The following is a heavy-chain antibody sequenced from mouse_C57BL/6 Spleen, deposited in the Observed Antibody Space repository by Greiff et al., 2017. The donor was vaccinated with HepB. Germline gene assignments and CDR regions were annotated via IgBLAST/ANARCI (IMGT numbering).Heavy chain of an antibody. CDR3: ARGGAYYDYDGAWFAY. D-gene: IGHD2-4*01. J-gene: IGHJ3*01. CDR1: GYSFTGYF. CDR2: INPYNGDT. Sequence: VQLQQSGPELVKPGDSVKISCKASGYSFTGYFMNWVMQSHGKSLEWIGRINPYNGDTFYNQKFKGKATLTVDKSSSTAHMELRSLTSEDSAVYYCARGGAYYDYDGAWFAYWGQGTLVTVSA. V-gene: IGHV1-20*01.